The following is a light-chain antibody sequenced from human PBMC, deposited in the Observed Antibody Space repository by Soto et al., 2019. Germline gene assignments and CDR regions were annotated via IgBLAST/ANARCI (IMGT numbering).Light chain of an antibody. V-gene: IGKV3-15*01. J-gene: IGKJ4*01. Sequence: IVMTQSPATLSVSPGERATLSCRASQSVSSNLAWYQQKPGQAPRLLIYGASTRATGIPARFSGSGSGTQFPPTISSLQSEDFAVYYCQQYNNWPLTFGGGTKVDIK. CDR3: QQYNNWPLT. CDR2: GAS. CDR1: QSVSSN.